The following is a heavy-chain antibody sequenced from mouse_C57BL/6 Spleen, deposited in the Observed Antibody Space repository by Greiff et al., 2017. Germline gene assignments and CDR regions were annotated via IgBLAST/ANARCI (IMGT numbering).Heavy chain of an antibody. CDR2: IYPGSGST. D-gene: IGHD2-5*01. J-gene: IGHJ3*01. V-gene: IGHV1-55*01. Sequence: QVQLQQPGAELVKPGASVKMSCKASGYTFTSYWITWVKQRPGQGLEWIGDIYPGSGSTNYNEKFKSKATLTVDTSSSTAYMQLSSLTSEASAVYYCARGAYYSNYGFAYWGQGTLVTVSA. CDR1: GYTFTSYW. CDR3: ARGAYYSNYGFAY.